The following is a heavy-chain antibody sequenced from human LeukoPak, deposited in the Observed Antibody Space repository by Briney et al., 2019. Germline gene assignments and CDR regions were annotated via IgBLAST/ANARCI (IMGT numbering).Heavy chain of an antibody. CDR1: GFTFSSSA. D-gene: IGHD1-26*01. V-gene: IGHV3-64D*09. CDR3: VNDVSGSFTFDY. CDR2: INDNGRAT. Sequence: GASLRLSCSASGFTFSSSAMHWVRQAPGKGLEYVSGINDNGRATHYGDSLKGRFTISRDNSKNTLYLQMSTLTTEDTAIYYCVNDVSGSFTFDYWGQGTLVTASS. J-gene: IGHJ4*02.